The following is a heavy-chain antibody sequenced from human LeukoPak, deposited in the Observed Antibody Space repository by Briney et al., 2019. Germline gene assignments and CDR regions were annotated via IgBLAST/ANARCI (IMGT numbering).Heavy chain of an antibody. Sequence: GGSLRLSCAASGFTFSSYWMHWVRQAPGKGLVWVSRITTDGSGTTYADSVKGRFTISRDNAKNMLYLQMNSLRAEDTAVYYCARVSRWSDPWGQGTLVTVSS. CDR3: ARVSRWSDP. CDR2: ITTDGSGT. V-gene: IGHV3-74*01. J-gene: IGHJ5*02. CDR1: GFTFSSYW.